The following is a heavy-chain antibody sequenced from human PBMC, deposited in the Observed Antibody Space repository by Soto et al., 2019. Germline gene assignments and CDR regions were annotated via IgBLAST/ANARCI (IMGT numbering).Heavy chain of an antibody. CDR1: GYTFIHYY. Sequence: QVQLVQAGAEVKKPGAAVKNSCKASGYTFIHYYIHWVRQAPGQGLEWMAIINPNGGSKNYPQKFQGRFTVTSDSSTSTVSMELNSLESDDTAVYFCARSLQQGDFWGQGTLVNVSS. D-gene: IGHD2-21*01. V-gene: IGHV1-46*01. CDR3: ARSLQQGDF. J-gene: IGHJ4*02. CDR2: INPNGGSK.